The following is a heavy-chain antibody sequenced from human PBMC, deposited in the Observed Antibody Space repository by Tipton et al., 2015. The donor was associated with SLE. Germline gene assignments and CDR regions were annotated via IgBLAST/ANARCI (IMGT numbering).Heavy chain of an antibody. CDR2: IYYGGST. D-gene: IGHD3-10*01. V-gene: IGHV4-38-2*01. CDR1: GYSISSGYY. J-gene: IGHJ4*02. CDR3: ARLYYYGSS. Sequence: GLVKPSETLSLTCAVSGYSISSGYYWGWIRQPPGKGLEWIGSIYYGGSTNYNPSLKSRVTISVDTSKNQFSLKLSSVTAADTAVYYCARLYYYGSSWGQGTLVTVSS.